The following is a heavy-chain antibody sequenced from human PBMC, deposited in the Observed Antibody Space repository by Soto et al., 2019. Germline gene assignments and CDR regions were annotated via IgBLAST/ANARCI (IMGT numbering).Heavy chain of an antibody. CDR3: AKGLSYGSGWFRDYYYYGMDV. V-gene: IGHV3-30*18. D-gene: IGHD6-19*01. Sequence: PGGSLRLSCAASGFTFSSYGMHWVRQAPGKGLEWVAVISYDGSNKYYADSVKGRFTISRDNSKNTLYLQMNSLRAEDTAVYYCAKGLSYGSGWFRDYYYYGMDVWGQGTTVTVSS. CDR2: ISYDGSNK. CDR1: GFTFSSYG. J-gene: IGHJ6*02.